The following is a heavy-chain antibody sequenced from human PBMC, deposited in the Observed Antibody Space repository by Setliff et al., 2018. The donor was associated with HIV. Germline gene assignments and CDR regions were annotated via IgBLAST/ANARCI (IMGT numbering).Heavy chain of an antibody. CDR2: ISNSGSTI. CDR1: GFTFSTYN. V-gene: IGHV3-48*01. J-gene: IGHJ6*02. CDR3: ARDQSGPDPGIPDYFYGMDV. D-gene: IGHD1-20*01. Sequence: PGGSLRLSCAGSGFTFSTYNMAWVRQAPGKGLEWISYISNSGSTIYYADSVKGRFTISRDNAKNSLYLQMNSLRAEDTAVYYCARDQSGPDPGIPDYFYGMDVWGQGTTVTVSS.